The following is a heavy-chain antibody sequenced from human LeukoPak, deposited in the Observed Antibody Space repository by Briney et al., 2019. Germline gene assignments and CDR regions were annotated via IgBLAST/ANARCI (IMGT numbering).Heavy chain of an antibody. J-gene: IGHJ3*01. CDR1: GYIFTNYW. V-gene: IGHV5-51*01. CDR3: ARQGDEAYCVGDCYLDTDALDF. Sequence: PGESLKISCQVSGYIFTNYWLVWVRQMPGKGLEYMGVIWPGDSTTRYSPSFQGQVTISADKSTRTAYLQWSSLKASDTAIYYCARQGDEAYCVGDCYLDTDALDFWGQGTMITVSS. CDR2: IWPGDSTT. D-gene: IGHD2-21*01.